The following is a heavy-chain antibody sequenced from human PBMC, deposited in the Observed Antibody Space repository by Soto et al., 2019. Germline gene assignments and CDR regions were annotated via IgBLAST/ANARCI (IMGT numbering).Heavy chain of an antibody. J-gene: IGHJ6*02. CDR2: IIPIFGTA. Sequence: GASVKVSCKASGGTFSSYAISWVRQAPGQGLEWMGGIIPIFGTANYAQKFQGRVTITADKSTSTAYMELSSLRSEDTAVYYCARDSVGGTTWSYYYYGMDVWGQGSTVTVSS. CDR3: ARDSVGGTTWSYYYYGMDV. D-gene: IGHD1-7*01. V-gene: IGHV1-69*06. CDR1: GGTFSSYA.